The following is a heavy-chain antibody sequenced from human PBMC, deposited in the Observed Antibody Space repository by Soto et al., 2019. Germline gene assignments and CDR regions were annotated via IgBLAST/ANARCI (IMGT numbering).Heavy chain of an antibody. CDR3: VRGAFADYAPSVVH. Sequence: QVLLIQSGAEVKKSGSSVRVSCRDSGDSFTTDAFSWVRQAPGQGLEYVGGVIPLAGVPNYAQKFQGRVTITADECTGTTSMELYSLKFDATAVYYCVRGAFADYAPSVVHWGQGTLIAVSS. CDR1: GDSFTTDA. D-gene: IGHD4-17*01. J-gene: IGHJ4*02. CDR2: VIPLAGVP. V-gene: IGHV1-69*01.